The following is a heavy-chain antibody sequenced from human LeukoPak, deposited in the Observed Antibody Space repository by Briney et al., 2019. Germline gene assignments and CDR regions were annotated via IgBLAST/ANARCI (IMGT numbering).Heavy chain of an antibody. CDR2: IYSGGNT. Sequence: GGSLRLSCAASGFTVSDNYMSWVRQAPGKGLEWVSVIYSGGNTYYADSVRGRFTISRDNSKNTLYLQMNSLRAEDTAVYYCARESYGDYIFDYWGQGTLVTVSS. CDR3: ARESYGDYIFDY. J-gene: IGHJ4*02. D-gene: IGHD4-17*01. CDR1: GFTVSDNY. V-gene: IGHV3-53*01.